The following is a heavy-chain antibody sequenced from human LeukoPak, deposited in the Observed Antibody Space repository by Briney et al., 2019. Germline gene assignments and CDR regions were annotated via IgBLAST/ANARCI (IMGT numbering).Heavy chain of an antibody. CDR1: GYTFTSYG. CDR3: ARDGYYGSGSYGFNY. V-gene: IGHV1-69*13. Sequence: ASVKVSCKASGYTFTSYGISWVRQAPGQGLEWMGGIIPIFGTANYAQKFQGRVTITADESTSTAYMELSSLRSEDTAVYYCARDGYYGSGSYGFNYWGQGTLVTVSS. D-gene: IGHD3-10*01. J-gene: IGHJ4*02. CDR2: IIPIFGTA.